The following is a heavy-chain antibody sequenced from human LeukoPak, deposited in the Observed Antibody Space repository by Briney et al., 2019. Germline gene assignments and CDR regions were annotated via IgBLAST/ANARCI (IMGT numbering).Heavy chain of an antibody. Sequence: SVKVSCEASGGTFSSYAISWVRQAPGQGLEWMGGIIPIFGTANYAQKFQGRVTITADKSTSTAYMELSSLRSEDTAVYYCARDAALTTKGSIRWFDPWGQGTLVTVSS. V-gene: IGHV1-69*06. CDR1: GGTFSSYA. CDR3: ARDAALTTKGSIRWFDP. J-gene: IGHJ5*02. D-gene: IGHD4/OR15-4a*01. CDR2: IIPIFGTA.